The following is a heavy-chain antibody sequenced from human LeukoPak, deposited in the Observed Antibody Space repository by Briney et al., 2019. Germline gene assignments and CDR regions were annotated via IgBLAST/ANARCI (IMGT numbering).Heavy chain of an antibody. CDR1: GGSISIYY. D-gene: IGHD3-10*01. CDR2: IYNSGNT. CDR3: VRDRELNY. Sequence: PSETLSLTCTVSGGSISIYYWSWIRQPPGKGLEWIGYIYNSGNTNYNPSFKSRVTISEDTSKNQFPLKLSSVTAADTAVYYCVRDRELNYWGQGTLVTVSS. V-gene: IGHV4-59*01. J-gene: IGHJ4*02.